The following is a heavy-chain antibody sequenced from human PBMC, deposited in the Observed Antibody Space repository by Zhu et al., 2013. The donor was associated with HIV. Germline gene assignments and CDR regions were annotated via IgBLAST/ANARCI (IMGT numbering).Heavy chain of an antibody. V-gene: IGHV1-18*01. J-gene: IGHJ6*02. CDR1: GYTFTSYG. CDR3: ANHIPTLGQQLIAPGHYGMDV. D-gene: IGHD6-13*01. CDR2: ISAYNGNT. Sequence: QVQLVQSGAEVKKPGASVKVSCKASGYTFTSYGISWVRQAPGQGLEWMGWISAYNGNTNYAQKLQGRVTMTTDTSTSTAYMELRSLRSDDTAVYYCANHIPTLGQQLIAPGHYGMDVWGQGTTVTVSS.